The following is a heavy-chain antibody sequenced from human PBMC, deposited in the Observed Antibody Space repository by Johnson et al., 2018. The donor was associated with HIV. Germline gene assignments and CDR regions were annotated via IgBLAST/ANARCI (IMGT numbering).Heavy chain of an antibody. CDR2: IYSGGST. CDR1: GFTFSSYG. V-gene: IGHV3-NL1*01. J-gene: IGHJ3*02. CDR3: SRDGTRYRDALDI. D-gene: IGHD1-1*01. Sequence: QVQLVEYGGGLVQPGGSLRLSCAASGFTFSSYGMHWVRQAPGKGLEWVSVIYSGGSTYYADSVKGRFTISRDNSKNMMYLQMNGLREEDTAVYYCSRDGTRYRDALDIWGQGTMVIVSS.